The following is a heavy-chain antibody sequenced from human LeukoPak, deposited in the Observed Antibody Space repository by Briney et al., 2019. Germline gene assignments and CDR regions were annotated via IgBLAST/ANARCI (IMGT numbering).Heavy chain of an antibody. CDR1: GGSISSSSYY. D-gene: IGHD6-13*01. J-gene: IGHJ5*02. CDR2: IYYSGST. CDR3: ARDGDSSSWYKVDP. V-gene: IGHV4-39*07. Sequence: SETLSLTCTVSGGSISSSSYYWGWIRQPPGKGLEWIGSIYYSGSTYYNPSLKSRVTISVDTSKNQFSLKLSSVTAADTAVYYCARDGDSSSWYKVDPWGQGTLVTVSS.